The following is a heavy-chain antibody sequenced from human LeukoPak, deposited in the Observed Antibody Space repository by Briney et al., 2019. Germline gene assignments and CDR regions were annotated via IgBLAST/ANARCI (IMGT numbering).Heavy chain of an antibody. CDR2: ISSSSGYI. V-gene: IGHV3-21*01. CDR1: GFTFTTYS. D-gene: IGHD1-26*01. J-gene: IGHJ5*01. Sequence: GGSLRLSCAASGFTFTTYSMNWVRQAPGKGLEWVSSISSSSGYIYYADSMKGRFTISRDMSKNTLYLQMNSLTLEDTAIYYCTKEKVAYYTDRWSGLFDTWGHGTLVSVSS. CDR3: TKEKVAYYTDRWSGLFDT.